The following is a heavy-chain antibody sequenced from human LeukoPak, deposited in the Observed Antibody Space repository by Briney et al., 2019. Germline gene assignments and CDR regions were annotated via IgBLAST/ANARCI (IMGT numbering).Heavy chain of an antibody. CDR2: ISSSSSYI. CDR1: GFTFSSYS. Sequence: PGGSLRLSCAASGFTFSSYSMNWVRQAPGKELEWVSSISSSSSYIYYADSVKGRFTISRDNAKNSLYLQMNSLRVEDTAVYYCAKYNGFHFDYWGQGTLVTVSS. D-gene: IGHD5-24*01. J-gene: IGHJ4*02. CDR3: AKYNGFHFDY. V-gene: IGHV3-21*04.